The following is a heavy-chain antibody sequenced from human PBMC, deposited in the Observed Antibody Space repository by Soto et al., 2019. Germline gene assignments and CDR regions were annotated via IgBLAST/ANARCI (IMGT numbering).Heavy chain of an antibody. CDR1: GGSFSGYY. V-gene: IGHV4-34*01. J-gene: IGHJ5*02. Sequence: PSETLSLTCAVYGGSFSGYYWSWIRQPPGKGLEWIGEINHSGSTNYNPSLKSRVTISEDTSKNQFSLKLSSVTAADTAEYYCVRSGQRIGDIVEEPAVKYWFDPWGQGTLVTVSS. D-gene: IGHD2-2*01. CDR2: INHSGST. CDR3: VRSGQRIGDIVEEPAVKYWFDP.